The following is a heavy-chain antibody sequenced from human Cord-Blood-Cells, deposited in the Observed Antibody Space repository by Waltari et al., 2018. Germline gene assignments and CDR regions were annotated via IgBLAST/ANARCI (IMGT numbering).Heavy chain of an antibody. CDR2: IYYSGRT. D-gene: IGHD7-27*01. V-gene: IGHV4-39*07. J-gene: IGHJ4*02. CDR3: ARLDGDRDY. Sequence: QLQLQESGPGLVKPSETLSPPCTVSGRPITTRSYYWGWIRQPPGKGLGWLGSIYYSGRTYYNPSLKSRVTISVDTSKNQFSLKLSSVTAADTAVYYCARLDGDRDYWGQGTLVTVSS. CDR1: GRPITTRSYY.